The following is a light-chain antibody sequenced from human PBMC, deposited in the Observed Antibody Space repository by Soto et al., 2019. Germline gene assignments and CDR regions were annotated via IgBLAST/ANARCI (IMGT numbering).Light chain of an antibody. V-gene: IGLV2-8*01. CDR3: SSFAGVSTV. J-gene: IGLJ1*01. CDR1: SSEIGYYNY. CDR2: EVT. Sequence: QYALTQPPSASGYPGQSVTISCTGTSSEIGYYNYVSWYQQHPGKAPKLLIYEVTKRPSGVPDRFSGSKSGNTASLTVSGLQAEDEADYYCSSFAGVSTVFGTGTKLTVL.